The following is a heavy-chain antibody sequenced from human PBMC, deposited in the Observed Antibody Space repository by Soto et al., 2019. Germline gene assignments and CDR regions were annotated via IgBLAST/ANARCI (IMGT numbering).Heavy chain of an antibody. J-gene: IGHJ5*02. Sequence: PSETLSLTCTVSGGSVTRTSFYWSWIRQTPGKGLEWIGYLHYGGRTNYNPSLKSRVNISVDTSKNQFSLQLSSVTAAGTALYFCVRDRAFSYAYDLWGQGTLVTVSS. CDR1: GGSVTRTSFY. V-gene: IGHV4-61*01. CDR3: VRDRAFSYAYDL. CDR2: LHYGGRT. D-gene: IGHD3-16*01.